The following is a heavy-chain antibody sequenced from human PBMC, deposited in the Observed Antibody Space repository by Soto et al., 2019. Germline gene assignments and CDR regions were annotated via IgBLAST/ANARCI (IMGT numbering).Heavy chain of an antibody. CDR1: GFTFSSYG. V-gene: IGHV3-30*03. D-gene: IGHD2-2*01. Sequence: QVQLVESGGGVVQPGRSLRLSCAASGFTFSSYGMHWVRQAPGKGLEWVAVISYDGSNKYYADSVKGRFTISRDNSKNLLYLQMNSLRAEDTAVYYCATLHCSSTSCYSSDYWGQGTLVTVSS. CDR3: ATLHCSSTSCYSSDY. J-gene: IGHJ4*02. CDR2: ISYDGSNK.